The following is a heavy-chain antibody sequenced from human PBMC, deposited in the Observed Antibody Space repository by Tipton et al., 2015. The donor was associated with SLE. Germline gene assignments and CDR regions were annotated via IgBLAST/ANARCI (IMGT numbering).Heavy chain of an antibody. J-gene: IGHJ4*02. CDR3: ARPSRQGRSLPDD. CDR1: GYTFISYG. D-gene: IGHD2-2*01. CDR2: INTNTANP. V-gene: IGHV7-4-1*02. Sequence: QLVQSGAEVKKPGASVKVSCKASGYTFISYGISWVRQAPGQGLEWMGWINTNTANPTYAQGFTGRFVFSLDTSVSTAYLQINSLKAEDTAVYYCARPSRQGRSLPDDWGQGTLVTVSS.